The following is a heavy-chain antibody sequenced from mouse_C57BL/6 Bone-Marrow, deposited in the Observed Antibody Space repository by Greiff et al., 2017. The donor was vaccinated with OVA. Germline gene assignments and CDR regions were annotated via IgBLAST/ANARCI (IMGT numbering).Heavy chain of an antibody. D-gene: IGHD2-5*01. CDR3: ARHPAYYSKGYAMDY. CDR2: IWSDGST. J-gene: IGHJ4*01. V-gene: IGHV2-6-1*01. CDR1: GFSLTSYG. Sequence: VQRVESGPGLVAPSQSLSITCTVSGFSLTSYGVHWVRQPPGKGLEWLVVIWSDGSTTYNLAPKSRLSISQDNSKSQVFLKMNSLQNDDTAMYXGARHPAYYSKGYAMDYWGQGTSVTVSS.